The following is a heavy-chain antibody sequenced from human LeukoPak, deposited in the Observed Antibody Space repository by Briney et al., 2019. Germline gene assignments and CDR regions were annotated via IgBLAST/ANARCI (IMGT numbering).Heavy chain of an antibody. CDR2: ISSSGSTV. J-gene: IGHJ3*02. CDR3: ARVISGYDAFDI. V-gene: IGHV3-11*04. D-gene: IGHD3-22*01. Sequence: GGSLRLSCAASGFTFSVYYMSWIRQAPGKGLEWISYISSSGSTVKYEDSVKGRFTISRDNTKHSLHLQMNGLSAEDTAVYYCARVISGYDAFDIWGQGAMVIVSS. CDR1: GFTFSVYY.